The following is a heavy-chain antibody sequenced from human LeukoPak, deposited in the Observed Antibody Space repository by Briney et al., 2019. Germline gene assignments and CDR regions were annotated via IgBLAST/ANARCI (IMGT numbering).Heavy chain of an antibody. D-gene: IGHD3-16*01. CDR2: IGTGGRY. Sequence: GGSLRLSCAASGFTFSSYAMSWVRQAPGKGLEWVSAIGTGGRYYYADVVKGRFSISRDNAKNSFFLQMNNLRAGDTAVYYCAREGLGEFADLWGQGTMVTVSS. CDR3: AREGLGEFADL. V-gene: IGHV3/OR16-10*01. J-gene: IGHJ3*01. CDR1: GFTFSSYA.